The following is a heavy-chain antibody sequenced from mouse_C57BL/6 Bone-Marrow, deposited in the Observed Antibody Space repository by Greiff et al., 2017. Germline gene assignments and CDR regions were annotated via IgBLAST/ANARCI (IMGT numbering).Heavy chain of an antibody. J-gene: IGHJ1*03. D-gene: IGHD2-3*01. CDR1: GYTFTSYG. V-gene: IGHV1-81*01. CDR3: AREEGWLLRDWYFDV. CDR2: IYPRSGNT. Sequence: VKLQQSGAELVRPGASVKLSCKASGYTFTSYGISWVKQRPGQGLEWIGEIYPRSGNTYYNEKFKGKATLTADKSSSTAYMGLSSLTSEDSAVYFCAREEGWLLRDWYFDVWGTGTSVTVSS.